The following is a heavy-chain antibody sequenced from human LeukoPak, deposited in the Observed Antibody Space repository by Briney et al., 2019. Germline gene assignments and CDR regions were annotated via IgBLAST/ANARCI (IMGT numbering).Heavy chain of an antibody. Sequence: ASVKVSCKASGYAFTGYYMHWVRQAPGQGLEWMGWININNGNRDFTQKVQGRVTMTTDTSTNTAYMELRSLRSDDTAVYYCARSGRPTSGRYYYYMDVWGKGTTVTVSS. CDR1: GYAFTGYY. CDR3: ARSGRPTSGRYYYYMDV. V-gene: IGHV1/OR15-2*02. D-gene: IGHD3-10*01. CDR2: ININNGNR. J-gene: IGHJ6*03.